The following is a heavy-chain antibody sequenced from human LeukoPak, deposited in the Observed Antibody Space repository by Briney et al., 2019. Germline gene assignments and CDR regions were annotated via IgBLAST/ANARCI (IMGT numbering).Heavy chain of an antibody. V-gene: IGHV3-53*01. CDR1: GFTVDSNY. CDR3: ARDDDSGYYDYFDY. J-gene: IGHJ4*02. Sequence: GGSLRLSCAASGFTVDSNYLSWVRQAPGKGLEWVSTIYTGGNTYYAASVKGRFTISRDFSKNTVFLHMNSLRAEDTAMYYCARDDDSGYYDYFDYWGQGALVTVSS. CDR2: IYTGGNT. D-gene: IGHD3-22*01.